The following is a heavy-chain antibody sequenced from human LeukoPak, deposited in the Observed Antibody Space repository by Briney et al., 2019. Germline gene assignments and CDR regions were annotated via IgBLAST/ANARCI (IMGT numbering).Heavy chain of an antibody. CDR3: ARGAVKGTIRPEYWYFDL. CDR2: ISYDGSNK. Sequence: QTGGSLRLSCAASGFTFSSYAMHWVRQAPGKGLEWVAVISYDGSNKYYADSVKGRFTISRDNSKNTLYLQMNSLRAEDTAVYYCARGAVKGTIRPEYWYFDLWGRGTLVTVSS. D-gene: IGHD4-23*01. CDR1: GFTFSSYA. J-gene: IGHJ2*01. V-gene: IGHV3-30-3*01.